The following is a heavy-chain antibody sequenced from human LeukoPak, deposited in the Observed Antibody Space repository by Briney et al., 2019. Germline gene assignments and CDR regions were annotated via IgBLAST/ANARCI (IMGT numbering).Heavy chain of an antibody. J-gene: IGHJ4*02. V-gene: IGHV1-2*02. CDR1: GYTFTGYY. Sequence: GASVKVSCKASGYTFTGYYMHWVRQAAGQGLEWMGWINPNSGGTNYAQKFQGRVTMTRDTSISTAYMELSRLRSDDTAVYYCARGANIVPAAIQPRGLDYWGQGTLVTVSS. CDR3: ARGANIVPAAIQPRGLDY. CDR2: INPNSGGT. D-gene: IGHD2-2*02.